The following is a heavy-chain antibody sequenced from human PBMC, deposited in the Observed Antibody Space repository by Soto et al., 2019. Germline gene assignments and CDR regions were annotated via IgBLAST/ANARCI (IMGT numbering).Heavy chain of an antibody. D-gene: IGHD3-16*01. CDR2: MNPGSGDT. CDR3: ARMETFGSLNWFDP. CDR1: GYSFTNND. Sequence: RASVKVSCKASGYSFTNNDASWVRQATGQGLEWMGWMNPGSGDTGYAQKFQGRVTMTRDISIATAYMELSSLRSDDTAIYYCARMETFGSLNWFDPWGQGTLVTVSS. V-gene: IGHV1-8*01. J-gene: IGHJ5*02.